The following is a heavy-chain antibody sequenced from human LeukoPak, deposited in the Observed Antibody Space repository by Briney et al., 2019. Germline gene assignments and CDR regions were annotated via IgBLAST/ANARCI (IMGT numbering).Heavy chain of an antibody. CDR1: GFTFSSYS. D-gene: IGHD6-6*01. CDR3: ARDGPSWDSSSSRFDY. J-gene: IGHJ4*02. Sequence: GGSLRLSCAASGFTFSSYSMNWVRQAPGKGLEWVSSISSSSSYIYYADSVKGRFTISRDNAKNSLYLQMNSLRAEDTAVYYCARDGPSWDSSSSRFDYWGQGTLVTVSS. CDR2: ISSSSSYI. V-gene: IGHV3-21*01.